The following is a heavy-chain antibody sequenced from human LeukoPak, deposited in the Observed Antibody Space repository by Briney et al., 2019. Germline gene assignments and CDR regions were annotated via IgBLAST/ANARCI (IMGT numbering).Heavy chain of an antibody. CDR1: GFTLSNGW. D-gene: IGHD1-26*01. Sequence: GGSLGLSCAASGFTLSNGWMTWARQAPGKGLEWVASINHNGNVNYYVDSVKGRFTISRDNAKNSLYLQMSNLRAEDTAVYFCARRPSGNYYYYGMDVWGQGTTVTVSS. V-gene: IGHV3-7*03. CDR2: INHNGNVN. J-gene: IGHJ6*02. CDR3: ARRPSGNYYYYGMDV.